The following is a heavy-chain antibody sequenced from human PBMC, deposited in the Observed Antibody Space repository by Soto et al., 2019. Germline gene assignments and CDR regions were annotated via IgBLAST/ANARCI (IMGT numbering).Heavy chain of an antibody. V-gene: IGHV1-69*13. J-gene: IGHJ4*02. Sequence: SVKVSCKASGGTFSSYAISWVRQAPGQGLEWMGGIVPIFGTANYAQKFQGRVTITADESTSTAYMELSSLRSEDTAVYYCARGAPTMVRGVIMDFDYWGQGTLVTVSS. CDR3: ARGAPTMVRGVIMDFDY. CDR2: IVPIFGTA. D-gene: IGHD3-10*01. CDR1: GGTFSSYA.